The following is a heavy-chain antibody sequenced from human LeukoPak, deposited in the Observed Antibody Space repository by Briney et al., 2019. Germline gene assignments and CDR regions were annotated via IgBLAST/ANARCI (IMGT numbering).Heavy chain of an antibody. J-gene: IGHJ4*02. CDR3: AREGDSSGYYTDY. D-gene: IGHD3-22*01. Sequence: PGRSLRLSCAASGFTFSTYWMSWVRQAPGKGLEWVANIKQDRSEKYYVDSVKGRFTISRDNAKNSLYLQMNSLRAEDTAVYYCAREGDSSGYYTDYWGQGTLVTISS. V-gene: IGHV3-7*01. CDR2: IKQDRSEK. CDR1: GFTFSTYW.